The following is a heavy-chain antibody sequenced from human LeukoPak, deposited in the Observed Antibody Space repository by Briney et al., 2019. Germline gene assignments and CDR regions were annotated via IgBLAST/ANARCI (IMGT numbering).Heavy chain of an antibody. Sequence: GGSLRLSCAASGFTFSSYWMSWVRQAPGKGLEWVANIKQDGSEKYYVDSVKGRFTISRDNAKNSLYLQMNSLRAEDTAVYYCARDQAGIVGASHYFDYWGQGTLVTVSS. V-gene: IGHV3-7*01. CDR2: IKQDGSEK. D-gene: IGHD1-26*01. CDR3: ARDQAGIVGASHYFDY. CDR1: GFTFSSYW. J-gene: IGHJ4*02.